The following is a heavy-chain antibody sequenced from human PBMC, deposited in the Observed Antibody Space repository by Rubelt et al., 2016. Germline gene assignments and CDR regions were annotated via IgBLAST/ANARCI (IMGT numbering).Heavy chain of an antibody. CDR2: IRFDGSDK. D-gene: IGHD2-21*02. J-gene: IGHJ4*02. CDR3: ARALRGYCGGDCPPDY. Sequence: APGKGLEWVAFIRFDGSDKYYADSVKGRFTISRDSSKNTLSLQMNSLRPEDTAVYYCARALRGYCGGDCPPDYWGQGTLVTVSS. V-gene: IGHV3-30*02.